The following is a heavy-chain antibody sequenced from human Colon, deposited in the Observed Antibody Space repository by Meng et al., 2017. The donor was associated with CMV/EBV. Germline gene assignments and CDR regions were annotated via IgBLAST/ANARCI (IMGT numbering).Heavy chain of an antibody. Sequence: SETLSLTCTVSGGSISSYYWSWIRQSPGWGLEWIGHIYYTGSTNYNPSLKSRVTISVDRSKNQFSLKLTSVTAADTAVYYCAKSGGFLDWLFDFDYWGQGRLVTVSS. CDR2: IYYTGST. CDR1: GGSISSYY. V-gene: IGHV4-59*12. D-gene: IGHD3/OR15-3a*01. CDR3: AKSGGFLDWLFDFDY. J-gene: IGHJ4*02.